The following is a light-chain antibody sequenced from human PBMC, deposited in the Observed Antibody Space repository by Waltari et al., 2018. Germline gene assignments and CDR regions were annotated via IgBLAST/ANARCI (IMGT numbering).Light chain of an antibody. CDR2: GAS. Sequence: DIQMTQSPSSLSASVGDRVNITCRSSTNINNNLNWYKKKPGKAHELLIYGASNLQGWVPSRFSGSGSGSDFSLTISSLQPEDLSTYYCQQSYITPRTFGQGTKLEI. V-gene: IGKV1-39*01. J-gene: IGKJ2*01. CDR1: TNINNN. CDR3: QQSYITPRT.